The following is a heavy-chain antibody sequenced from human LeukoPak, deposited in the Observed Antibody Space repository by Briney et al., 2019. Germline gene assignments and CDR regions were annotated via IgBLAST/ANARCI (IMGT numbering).Heavy chain of an antibody. CDR3: AREASSEYSSGWYFDY. D-gene: IGHD6-19*01. CDR2: ITSSGTTI. J-gene: IGHJ4*02. Sequence: PGGSLRLSCAASGFTFSSYSMNWVRQAPGKGPEWVSYITSSGTTIYYADSVKGRFTISRDNSKNTLYLQMNSLRAEDTAVYYCAREASSEYSSGWYFDYWGQGTLVTVSS. V-gene: IGHV3-48*01. CDR1: GFTFSSYS.